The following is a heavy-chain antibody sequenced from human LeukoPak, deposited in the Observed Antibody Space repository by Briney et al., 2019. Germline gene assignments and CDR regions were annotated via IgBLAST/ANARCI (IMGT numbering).Heavy chain of an antibody. Sequence: ASVKVSCKASGYTFTGYYMHWVRQAPGQGLEWMGWINPNSGGTNYAQKFQGRVTMTRDTSISTAYMELSRLRSDDTAVYYCARKRITIFSPPPRRYYYYYMDVWGKGTTVTVSS. CDR3: ARKRITIFSPPPRRYYYYYMDV. V-gene: IGHV1-2*02. J-gene: IGHJ6*03. CDR1: GYTFTGYY. CDR2: INPNSGGT. D-gene: IGHD3-9*01.